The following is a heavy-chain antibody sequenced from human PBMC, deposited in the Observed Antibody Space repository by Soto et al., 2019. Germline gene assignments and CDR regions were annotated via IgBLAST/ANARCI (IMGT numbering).Heavy chain of an antibody. CDR1: GFTFSSYG. V-gene: IGHV3-30*18. J-gene: IGHJ4*02. CDR3: AKDRAIAVAGTENDY. CDR2: ISYDGSNK. D-gene: IGHD6-19*01. Sequence: GGSLRLSCAASGFTFSSYGMHWVRQAPGKGLEWVAVISYDGSNKYYADSVKGRFTISRDNSKNTLYLQMNSLRAEDTAVYYCAKDRAIAVAGTENDYWGQGTLVTVSS.